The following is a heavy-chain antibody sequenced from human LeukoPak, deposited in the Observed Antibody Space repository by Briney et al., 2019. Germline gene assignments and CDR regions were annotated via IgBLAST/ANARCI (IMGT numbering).Heavy chain of an antibody. CDR1: GYTLTGYY. J-gene: IGHJ4*02. D-gene: IGHD3-22*01. V-gene: IGHV1-2*06. Sequence: ASVKVSCKASGYTLTGYYMHWVRQAPGQGLEWMGRINPNSGGTNYAQKFQGRVTMTRDTSISTAYMELSRLRSGDTAVYYCARDLGYYDSSGYTQGDYWGQGTLVTVSS. CDR3: ARDLGYYDSSGYTQGDY. CDR2: INPNSGGT.